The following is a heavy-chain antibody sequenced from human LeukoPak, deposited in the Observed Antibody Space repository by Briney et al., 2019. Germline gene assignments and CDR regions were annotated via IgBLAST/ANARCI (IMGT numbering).Heavy chain of an antibody. CDR2: IYYSGST. CDR3: ARGVIAYPRGLDP. Sequence: SETLSLTCTVSGGSISSYYWSWLRQPPGKGLEWIGYIYYSGSTNYNPSLKSRVTISVDTSKNQFSLKLSSVTAADTAVYYCARGVIAYPRGLDPWGQGTLVTVSS. V-gene: IGHV4-59*12. J-gene: IGHJ5*02. D-gene: IGHD2/OR15-2a*01. CDR1: GGSISSYY.